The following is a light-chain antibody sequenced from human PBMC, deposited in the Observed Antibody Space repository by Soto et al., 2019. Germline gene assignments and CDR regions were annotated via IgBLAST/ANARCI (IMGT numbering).Light chain of an antibody. CDR1: QSINNR. Sequence: DIQMTQSPFTLSGSVGDRVTIPCRASQSINNRLAWHQQKPGKAPTVLICDASTLKSGVPSRFSGSGSGTEFTLPISSLQPDDFATYYCQQYYSYPWTFAQGTKVDIK. J-gene: IGKJ1*01. CDR2: DAS. CDR3: QQYYSYPWT. V-gene: IGKV1-5*01.